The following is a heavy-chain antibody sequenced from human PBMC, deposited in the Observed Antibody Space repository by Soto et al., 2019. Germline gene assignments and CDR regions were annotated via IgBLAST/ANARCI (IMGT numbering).Heavy chain of an antibody. J-gene: IGHJ6*02. CDR3: ATIGGTSRSGYNYYYYYYGMDV. Sequence: GASVKVSCKVSGYTLTELSIHWVRQAPGKGLEWMGGFDPEDGETIYAQKFQGRVTMTEDTSTDTAYMELSSLRSEDTAVYYCATIGGTSRSGYNYYYYYYGMDVWGQGTTVTVSS. CDR1: GYTLTELS. D-gene: IGHD3-3*01. CDR2: FDPEDGET. V-gene: IGHV1-24*01.